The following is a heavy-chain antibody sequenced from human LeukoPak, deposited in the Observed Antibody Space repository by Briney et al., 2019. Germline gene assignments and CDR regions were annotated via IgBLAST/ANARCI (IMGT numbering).Heavy chain of an antibody. CDR3: AKEDYGSGSYYLHLFDY. CDR1: GFTFSSYA. J-gene: IGHJ4*02. Sequence: PGRSLRLSCAASGFTFSSYAMHWVRQAPGKGLEWVAVISYDGSNKYYADSVKGRFTISRDNSKNTLYLQMNSLRAEDTAVYYCAKEDYGSGSYYLHLFDYWGQGTLVTVSS. V-gene: IGHV3-30*04. D-gene: IGHD3-10*01. CDR2: ISYDGSNK.